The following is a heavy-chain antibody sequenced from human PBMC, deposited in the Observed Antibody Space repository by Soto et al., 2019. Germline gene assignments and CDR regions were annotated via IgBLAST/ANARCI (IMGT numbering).Heavy chain of an antibody. D-gene: IGHD3-16*02. CDR3: VRGIYRKFGMDV. CDR2: IDVGGNNR. V-gene: IGHV3-74*01. CDR1: GFTFISHW. Sequence: EVQLVESGGGLVQPGGSLRLSCAASGFTFISHWIHWVRQTPGKGLVWVSRIDVGGNNRNYADSVKGRFTISRDNAKNTVYLQINSLRADDTAVYYCVRGIYRKFGMDVWGQGTTV. J-gene: IGHJ6*02.